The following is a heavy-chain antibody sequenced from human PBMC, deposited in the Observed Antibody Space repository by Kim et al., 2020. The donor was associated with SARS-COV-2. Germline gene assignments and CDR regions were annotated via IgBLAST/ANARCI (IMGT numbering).Heavy chain of an antibody. J-gene: IGHJ6*02. CDR1: GFTFSSYA. CDR3: ARGERRFGVHYYYYGMDV. CDR2: ISGSGGST. V-gene: IGHV3-23*01. D-gene: IGHD3-10*01. Sequence: GGSLRLSCAASGFTFSSYAMSWVRQAPGKGLEWVSAISGSGGSTYYADSVKGRFTISRDNSKNTLYLQMNSLRAEDTAVYYCARGERRFGVHYYYYGMDVWGQGTTVTVSS.